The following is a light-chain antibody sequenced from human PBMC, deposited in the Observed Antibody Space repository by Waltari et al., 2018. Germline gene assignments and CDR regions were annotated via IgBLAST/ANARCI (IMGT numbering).Light chain of an antibody. CDR2: AAS. Sequence: DIQMTHSPSSLSASVGDRVTITCRASQSITSYLNWYQQKPGNAPKLLIYAASSLLSGVPSRFSGRGSGTDFTLTISSLQPEDFATYYCQQSDSLPLTFAGGTKVEIK. CDR1: QSITSY. V-gene: IGKV1-39*01. J-gene: IGKJ4*01. CDR3: QQSDSLPLT.